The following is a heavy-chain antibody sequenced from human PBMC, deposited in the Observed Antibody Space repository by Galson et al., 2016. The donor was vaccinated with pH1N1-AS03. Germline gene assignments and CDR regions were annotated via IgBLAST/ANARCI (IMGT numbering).Heavy chain of an antibody. V-gene: IGHV4-30-4*01. CDR3: ARVYQFLPAYDY. J-gene: IGHJ4*02. CDR1: GGSINSGDYY. D-gene: IGHD2/OR15-2a*01. Sequence: TLSLTCTVSGGSINSGDYYWSWVRQPPGKGLEWIGYLTYTGGTWCNPSLKSRVIISVDTSNNKFSLNLTSVSAADTAIYYCARVYQFLPAYDYWGQGILVTVSS. CDR2: LTYTGGT.